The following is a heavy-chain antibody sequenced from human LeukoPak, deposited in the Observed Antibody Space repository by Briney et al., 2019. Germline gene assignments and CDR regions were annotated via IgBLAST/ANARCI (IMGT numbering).Heavy chain of an antibody. CDR2: ISAYNGNT. J-gene: IGHJ5*02. D-gene: IGHD3-16*02. CDR1: GYTFTSYG. CDR3: ARATGLTSLYSVGFDP. V-gene: IGHV1-18*01. Sequence: ASVKVSCKASGYTFTSYGISWVRQAPGQGLEWMRWISAYNGNTNYAQRLQGRVTMTTDTSTSTAYMELRSLRSDDTAVYYCARATGLTSLYSVGFDPWGQGTLVTVSS.